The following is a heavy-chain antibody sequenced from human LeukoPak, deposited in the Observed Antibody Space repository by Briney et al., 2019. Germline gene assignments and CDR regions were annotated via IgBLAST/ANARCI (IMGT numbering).Heavy chain of an antibody. D-gene: IGHD2-15*01. V-gene: IGHV3-23*01. CDR3: AKDECSGGSCYSFDY. Sequence: GGSLRLSCAASGFTFSSYAMSWVRQAPGEGLEWVSAISGSGGSPYYADSVKGRFTISRDNSKNTLYLQMNSLRAEDTAVYYCAKDECSGGSCYSFDYWGQGTLVTVSS. CDR2: ISGSGGSP. J-gene: IGHJ4*02. CDR1: GFTFSSYA.